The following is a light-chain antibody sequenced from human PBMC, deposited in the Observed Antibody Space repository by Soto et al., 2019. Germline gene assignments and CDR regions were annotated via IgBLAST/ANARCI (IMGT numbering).Light chain of an antibody. Sequence: DIQMTQSPSSLSASVGDRVSITFRASQSISTYLNWYQQKPGMAPKVLIYAASRLQSGVPSRFSGSGSGTDFTLTIGSLQPEDFATYYCHQTYANPWTFGHGTKVEIK. CDR3: HQTYANPWT. CDR2: AAS. V-gene: IGKV1-39*01. J-gene: IGKJ1*01. CDR1: QSISTY.